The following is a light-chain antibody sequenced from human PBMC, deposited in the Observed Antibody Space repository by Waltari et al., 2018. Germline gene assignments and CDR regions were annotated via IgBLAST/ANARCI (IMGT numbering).Light chain of an antibody. J-gene: IGKJ5*01. CDR1: QDISTY. CDR3: QQYNRYPLT. CDR2: AAS. Sequence: DIQMTQSPSSLSASVGDRVTIACRASQDISTYLAWFQQKPGKPPKSLISAASSLQSGVPSKFSGSGSGTEFTRTISSLQPEDFATYYCQQYNRYPLTFGQGTRLEI. V-gene: IGKV1-16*02.